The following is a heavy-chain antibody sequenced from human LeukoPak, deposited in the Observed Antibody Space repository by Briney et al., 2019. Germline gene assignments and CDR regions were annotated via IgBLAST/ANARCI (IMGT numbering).Heavy chain of an antibody. Sequence: PSETLSLTCTVSGGSISSSSYYWGWIRQPPGKGLEWIGSIYYSGSTYYNPSLKSRVTISVDTSKNQFSLKLSSVTAADTAVYYCARLRVGYSSGWYGYYYYYMDVWGKGTTVTVSS. D-gene: IGHD6-19*01. CDR2: IYYSGST. CDR1: GGSISSSSYY. CDR3: ARLRVGYSSGWYGYYYYYMDV. J-gene: IGHJ6*03. V-gene: IGHV4-39*01.